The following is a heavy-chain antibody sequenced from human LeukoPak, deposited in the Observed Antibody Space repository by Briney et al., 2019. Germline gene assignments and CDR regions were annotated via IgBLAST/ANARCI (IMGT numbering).Heavy chain of an antibody. V-gene: IGHV3-23*01. CDR1: GFTFSSYA. CDR3: AKDLRYCSGGSCYSGFDY. J-gene: IGHJ4*02. CDR2: ISGSGGST. D-gene: IGHD2-15*01. Sequence: PGGSLRLSCAASGFTFSSYAMSWVRQAPGKGLEWVSAISGSGGSTYYADSVKGRFTISRDNSKNTLYLQMNSLRAEDTAVYYCAKDLRYCSGGSCYSGFDYWGQGTLVTVSS.